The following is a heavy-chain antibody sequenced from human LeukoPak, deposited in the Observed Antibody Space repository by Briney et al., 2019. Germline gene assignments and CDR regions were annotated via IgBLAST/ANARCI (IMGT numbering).Heavy chain of an antibody. CDR3: AKEKQRKFDY. J-gene: IGHJ4*02. Sequence: GGSLRLSCAASGFTFSNYAMRWVRQAPGKGLEWVSGISGSGDSTYYGDSVQGRFTISRDNSKNTLYLQMNTLRAEDTAVYFCAKEKQRKFDYWGQGTLVTVSS. V-gene: IGHV3-23*01. CDR2: ISGSGDST. CDR1: GFTFSNYA.